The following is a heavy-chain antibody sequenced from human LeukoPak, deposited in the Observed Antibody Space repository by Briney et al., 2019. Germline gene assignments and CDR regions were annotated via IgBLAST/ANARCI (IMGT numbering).Heavy chain of an antibody. V-gene: IGHV4-59*01. CDR2: IYYSGST. CDR3: ARGQSTWTYYDFWSGSHTPYNWFDP. D-gene: IGHD3-3*01. J-gene: IGHJ5*02. Sequence: PGGSLRLSCAASGFTFSDYYMSWIRQPPGKGLEWIGYIYYSGSTNYNPSLKSRVTISVDTSKNQFSLKLSSVTAADTAVYYCARGQSTWTYYDFWSGSHTPYNWFDPWGQGTLVTVSS. CDR1: GFTFSDYY.